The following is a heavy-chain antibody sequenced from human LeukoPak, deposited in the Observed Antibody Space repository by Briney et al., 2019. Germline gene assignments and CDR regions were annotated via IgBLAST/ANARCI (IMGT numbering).Heavy chain of an antibody. CDR3: ARHSYYYDSSGYSLDY. V-gene: IGHV4-34*01. Sequence: SETLSLTCTVYGGSFSGYYWSWIRQPPGKGLEWIGEINHSGSTNYNPSLKSRVTISVDTSKNQFSLKLSSVTAADTAVYYCARHSYYYDSSGYSLDYWGQGTLVTVSS. CDR1: GGSFSGYY. J-gene: IGHJ4*02. CDR2: INHSGST. D-gene: IGHD3-22*01.